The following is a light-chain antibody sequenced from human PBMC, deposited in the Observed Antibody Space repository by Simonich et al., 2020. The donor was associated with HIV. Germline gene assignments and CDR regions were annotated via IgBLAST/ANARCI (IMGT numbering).Light chain of an antibody. V-gene: IGKV3-15*01. CDR3: QQYYSTPT. Sequence: EIVMTQSPATLSVSPGERATLSCRASQSVSSSYLAWYQQKPGQAPRLLSYGASNRATAIPARFSGSGSVTDYTLTISSLQPEDFATYYCQQYYSTPTFGPGTKVDIK. CDR1: QSVSSSY. J-gene: IGKJ3*01. CDR2: GAS.